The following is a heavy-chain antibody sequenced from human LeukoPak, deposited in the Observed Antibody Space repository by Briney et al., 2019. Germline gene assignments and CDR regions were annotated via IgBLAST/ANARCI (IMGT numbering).Heavy chain of an antibody. CDR1: GGSISSYY. J-gene: IGHJ4*02. CDR3: ARHFRADGYSSSWYYFDH. CDR2: IYYSGST. Sequence: SETLSLTCTVSGGSISSYYWSWIRQPPGKGLEWIGYIYYSGSTNYNPSLKSRVTISVDTSKNQFSLKLSSVTAADTAVYYCARHFRADGYSSSWYYFDHWGQGTLVTVSS. V-gene: IGHV4-59*08. D-gene: IGHD6-13*01.